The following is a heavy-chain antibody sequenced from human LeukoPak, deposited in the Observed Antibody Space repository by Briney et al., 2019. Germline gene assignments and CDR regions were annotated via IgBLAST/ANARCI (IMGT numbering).Heavy chain of an antibody. CDR3: ARIGSHCSGTSCFGDY. CDR1: GGSISSSSYY. J-gene: IGHJ4*02. D-gene: IGHD2-2*01. CDR2: INHSGDT. V-gene: IGHV4-39*07. Sequence: SETLSLTCTVSGGSISSSSYYWSWIRQPPGKGLEWIGEINHSGDTNYNPSLKSRVTISVDTSKNQFSLRLTSVTAADTALYYCARIGSHCSGTSCFGDYWGQGTLVTVSS.